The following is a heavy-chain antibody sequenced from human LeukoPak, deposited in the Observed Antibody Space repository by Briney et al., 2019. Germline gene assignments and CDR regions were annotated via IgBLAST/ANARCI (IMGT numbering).Heavy chain of an antibody. CDR1: GFTSSSYS. J-gene: IGHJ4*02. V-gene: IGHV3-21*01. Sequence: GGSLRLSCAASGFTSSSYSMNWVRQAPGKGLEWVSSISSSSSYIYYADSVKGRFTISRDNAKNSLYLQMNSLRAEDTAVYYCAREHDSSGYKREFDYWGQGTLVTVSS. CDR2: ISSSSSYI. D-gene: IGHD3-22*01. CDR3: AREHDSSGYKREFDY.